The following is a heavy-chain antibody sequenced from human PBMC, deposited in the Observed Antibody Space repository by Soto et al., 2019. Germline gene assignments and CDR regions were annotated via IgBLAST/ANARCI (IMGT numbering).Heavy chain of an antibody. CDR2: IRSDGSNK. D-gene: IGHD6-13*01. V-gene: IGHV3-33*01. Sequence: GLSLRLSCAAAGFTFSSYGMHWVRQAPGKGLEWVAVIRSDGSNKYYADSVKGRFTISSDNSKNALYLQMNSRRAEDTAVYYCARDRGIAAAVTGSGYYYYGMAVRGQGTTVTVSS. CDR3: ARDRGIAAAVTGSGYYYYGMAV. CDR1: GFTFSSYG. J-gene: IGHJ6*02.